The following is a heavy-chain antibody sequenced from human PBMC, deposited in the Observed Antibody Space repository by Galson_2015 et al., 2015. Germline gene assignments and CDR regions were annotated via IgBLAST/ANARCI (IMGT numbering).Heavy chain of an antibody. CDR3: ARDENSGSYTAPFFDY. J-gene: IGHJ4*02. D-gene: IGHD1-26*01. CDR2: ISGSSATI. CDR1: EFSFSRSI. Sequence: SLRLSCAASEFSFSRSIMNWVRQAPGQGLEWLSYISGSSATIYYADSVKGRFTISRDNAKKSLYLQMNSLRAEDTAMYYCARDENSGSYTAPFFDYWGQGTPVTVSS. V-gene: IGHV3-48*01.